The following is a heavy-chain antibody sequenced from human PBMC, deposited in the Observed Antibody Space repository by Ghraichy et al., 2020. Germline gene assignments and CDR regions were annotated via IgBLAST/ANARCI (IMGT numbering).Heavy chain of an antibody. CDR2: MYYSGNT. D-gene: IGHD2-2*01. J-gene: IGHJ6*02. CDR1: GGSIRRYF. V-gene: IGHV4-59*01. Sequence: SQTLSLTCAVSGGSIRRYFWGWIRQPPGKGVEWSGYMYYSGNTNYNPSLQSRVTISVNKSKNQFSLKMSSVTAADTAVYYCARGGYCTSTSCCATCHGLEVWGHGTTVTVSS. CDR3: ARGGYCTSTSCCATCHGLEV.